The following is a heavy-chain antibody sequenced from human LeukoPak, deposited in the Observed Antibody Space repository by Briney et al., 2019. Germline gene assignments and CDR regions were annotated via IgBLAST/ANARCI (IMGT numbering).Heavy chain of an antibody. CDR3: AREGSNWNADFDY. J-gene: IGHJ4*02. Sequence: GGSLRLSCAASGFTFSDYCMSWIRQAPGKGLEWVSYISSSGSTVYYADSVKGRFTISRDNAKNSLYLQMNSLRAEDTAVYYCAREGSNWNADFDYWGQGTLVTVSS. CDR1: GFTFSDYC. D-gene: IGHD1-20*01. CDR2: ISSSGSTV. V-gene: IGHV3-11*01.